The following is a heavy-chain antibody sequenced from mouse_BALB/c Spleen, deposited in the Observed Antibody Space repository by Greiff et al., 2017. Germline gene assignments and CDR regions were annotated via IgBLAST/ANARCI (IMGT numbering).Heavy chain of an antibody. Sequence: EVQRVESGGGLVKPGGSLKLSCAASGFTFSSYAMSWVRQTPEKRLEWVASISSGGSTYYPDSVKGRFTISRDNARNILYLQMSSLRSEDTAMYYCARGNYGRDYYAMDYWGQGTSVTVSS. CDR1: GFTFSSYA. CDR3: ARGNYGRDYYAMDY. J-gene: IGHJ4*01. CDR2: ISSGGST. D-gene: IGHD1-1*01. V-gene: IGHV5-6-5*01.